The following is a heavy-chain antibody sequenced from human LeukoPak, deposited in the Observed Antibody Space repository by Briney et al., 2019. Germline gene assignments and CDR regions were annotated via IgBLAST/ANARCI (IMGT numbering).Heavy chain of an antibody. V-gene: IGHV3-33*06. D-gene: IGHD2-21*01. CDR2: IWYDGSNK. CDR3: AKGVQYRLWSYMDV. J-gene: IGHJ6*03. CDR1: GFTFSSYG. Sequence: HSGGSLRLSCAASGFTFSSYGMHWVRQAPGKGLEWVAVIWYDGSNKYYADSVKGRFTISRDNSKNTLYLQMNSLRAEDTAVYYCAKGVQYRLWSYMDVWGKGTTVTVSS.